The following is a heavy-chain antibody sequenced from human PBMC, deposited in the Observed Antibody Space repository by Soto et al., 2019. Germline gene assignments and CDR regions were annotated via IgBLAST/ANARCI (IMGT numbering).Heavy chain of an antibody. Sequence: SETLSLTCTVSGDSISSSRFYWVLIRQPPGKGLEWIGSIYYSGSTYYNPSLKSRVSISVDTSRIHFSLKLISVTAADAAVYCCARQSYDSSDYFDPWGQGTLVTVSS. CDR1: GDSISSSRFY. CDR2: IYYSGST. J-gene: IGHJ4*02. D-gene: IGHD3-22*01. V-gene: IGHV4-39*01. CDR3: ARQSYDSSDYFDP.